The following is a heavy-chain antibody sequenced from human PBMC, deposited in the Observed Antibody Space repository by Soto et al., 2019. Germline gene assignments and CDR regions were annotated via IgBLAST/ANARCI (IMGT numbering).Heavy chain of an antibody. V-gene: IGHV1-2*02. CDR1: GYTFTGHY. CDR2: ISPSSGGT. CDR3: GRGRSGEIVVFY. D-gene: IGHD5-12*01. Sequence: QVQLVQSGAEVKNSGASVKVSCRASGYTFTGHYIHWVRQAPGQGPEWMGEISPSSGGTKYAQKFQGRVTMTRDTSISTVYIELSNLSPDDTAVYYCGRGRSGEIVVFYWGQGSLVTVYS. J-gene: IGHJ4*02.